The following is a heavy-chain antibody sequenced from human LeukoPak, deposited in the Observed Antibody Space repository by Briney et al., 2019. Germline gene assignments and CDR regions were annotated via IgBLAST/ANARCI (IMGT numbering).Heavy chain of an antibody. Sequence: GGSLRLSCAASGFPFSNFDMIWVRQAPGKGLEWVSGIRNRGTSTYYADSVKGRFTISRDNSKNTLYLQMNSLRAEDTAVYYCAKAYSGYDGGYFDYWGQGTLVTVSS. J-gene: IGHJ4*02. D-gene: IGHD5-12*01. CDR3: AKAYSGYDGGYFDY. V-gene: IGHV3-23*01. CDR2: IRNRGTST. CDR1: GFPFSNFD.